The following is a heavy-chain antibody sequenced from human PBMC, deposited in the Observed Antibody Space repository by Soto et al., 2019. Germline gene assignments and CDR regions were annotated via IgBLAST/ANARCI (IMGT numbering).Heavy chain of an antibody. CDR1: GFTFSSYA. D-gene: IGHD5-12*01. J-gene: IGHJ4*02. Sequence: PGGSLRLSCSASGFTFSSYAMHWVRQAPGKGLEYVSAISSNGGSTYYADSVKGRFTISRDNSKNTLYLQMSSLRAEDTAVYYCVKETCGYSGYDLVVVFFDYWGQGTLVTVSS. CDR3: VKETCGYSGYDLVVVFFDY. CDR2: ISSNGGST. V-gene: IGHV3-64D*06.